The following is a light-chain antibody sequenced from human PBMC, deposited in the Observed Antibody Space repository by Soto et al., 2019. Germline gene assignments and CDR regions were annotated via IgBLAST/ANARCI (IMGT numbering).Light chain of an antibody. J-gene: IGKJ4*01. CDR3: QQSYSTPLT. Sequence: EIQMNQSPFSLSASFRDKVNITCPASQSHSSYLNWYQQKPGKAPKLLIYAASSLQSGVPSRFSGSGSGTDFTLTISSLQPEDFATYYCQQSYSTPLTFGGGTKVEIK. CDR2: AAS. CDR1: QSHSSY. V-gene: IGKV1-39*01.